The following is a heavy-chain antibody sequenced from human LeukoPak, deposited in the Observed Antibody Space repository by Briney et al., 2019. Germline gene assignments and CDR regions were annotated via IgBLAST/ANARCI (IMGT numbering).Heavy chain of an antibody. CDR2: ISGSGGST. J-gene: IGHJ4*02. CDR3: AKNSGSYYPDLDY. V-gene: IGHV3-23*01. D-gene: IGHD1-26*01. Sequence: GGSLRLSRAASGLTFSSYAMSWVRQAPGKGLEWVSAISGSGGSTYYADSVKGRFTISRDNSKNTLYLQMNSLRAEDAAVYYCAKNSGSYYPDLDYWGQGTLVTVSS. CDR1: GLTFSSYA.